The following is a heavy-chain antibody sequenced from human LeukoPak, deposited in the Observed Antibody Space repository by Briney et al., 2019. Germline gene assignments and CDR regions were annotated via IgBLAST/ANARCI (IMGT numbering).Heavy chain of an antibody. CDR3: ARGGEWELLPFDY. CDR1: GYSISNGYY. V-gene: IGHV4-38-2*02. J-gene: IGHJ4*02. CDR2: ISHRGST. D-gene: IGHD1-26*01. Sequence: SETLSLTCTVSGYSISNGYYWGWIRQPPGKGLEWVGSISHRGSTYYNSPLRSRITISLDRSKNQFSLKLSSVTAADTAVYYCARGGEWELLPFDYWGQGTLVTVSS.